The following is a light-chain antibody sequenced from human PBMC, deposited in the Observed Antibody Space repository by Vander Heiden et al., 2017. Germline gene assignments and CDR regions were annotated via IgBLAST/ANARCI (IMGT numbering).Light chain of an antibody. V-gene: IGKV1-9*01. CDR2: LAS. J-gene: IGKJ5*01. Sequence: DVQLTQSPSFLSASVGDRVSITCRASQGIRNYLAWYQQKPGKAPKLLIYLASTLQGRVPSRLSGSGSGTEFTLTISSLQPEDFATYYCQHLDGYPLTFGQGTRLEIK. CDR3: QHLDGYPLT. CDR1: QGIRNY.